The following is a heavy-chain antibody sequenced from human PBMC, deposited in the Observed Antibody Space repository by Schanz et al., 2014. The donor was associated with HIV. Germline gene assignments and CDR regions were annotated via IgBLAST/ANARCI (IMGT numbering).Heavy chain of an antibody. Sequence: QVQLVESGGGVVQPGRSLRLSCAVSGFTFSSYGMHWVRQAPGKGLEWVAVIWYDGSNKYYADSVKGRFTISRDNSKNTLYLQMNSLRAEDTAVYYCARVFGRTYGWPDYWGQGTLVTVSS. CDR1: GFTFSSYG. V-gene: IGHV3-33*01. D-gene: IGHD3-10*01. CDR3: ARVFGRTYGWPDY. CDR2: IWYDGSNK. J-gene: IGHJ4*02.